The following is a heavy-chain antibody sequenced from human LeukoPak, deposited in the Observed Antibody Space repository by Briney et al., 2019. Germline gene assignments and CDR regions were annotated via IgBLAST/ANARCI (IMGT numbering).Heavy chain of an antibody. Sequence: GGSLRLSCAASGFTFSSYGMHWVRQAPGKGLEWVAVISYDGSNEYYAESVKGRFTISRDNSKNTLYVQMNSLRAEDTAVYYCAKERLRGYYYFDYWGQGTLVTVSS. D-gene: IGHD1-1*01. CDR3: AKERLRGYYYFDY. V-gene: IGHV3-30*18. CDR1: GFTFSSYG. J-gene: IGHJ4*02. CDR2: ISYDGSNE.